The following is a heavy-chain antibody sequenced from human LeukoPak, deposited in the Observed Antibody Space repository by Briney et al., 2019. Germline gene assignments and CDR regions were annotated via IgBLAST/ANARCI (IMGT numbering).Heavy chain of an antibody. V-gene: IGHV3-23*01. CDR3: ASSGWYNDFDY. CDR1: GFTLSSYA. D-gene: IGHD6-19*01. J-gene: IGHJ4*02. CDR2: ISGSGGST. Sequence: GGSLRLSCAASGFTLSSYAMSWVRQAPGKGLEWVSAISGSGGSTYYADSVKGRFTISRDNSKNTLYLQMNSLRAEDTAVYYCASSGWYNDFDYWGQGTLVTVSS.